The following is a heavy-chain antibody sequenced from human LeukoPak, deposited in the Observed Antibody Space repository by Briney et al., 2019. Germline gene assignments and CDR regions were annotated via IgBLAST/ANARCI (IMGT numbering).Heavy chain of an antibody. CDR2: VSTGGAAT. CDR3: AKDPSLKYSSSWYENGY. J-gene: IGHJ4*02. CDR1: GFTFSSYS. Sequence: PGGSLRLSCAASGFTFSSYSMNWVRQAPGKGLEWVSTVSTGGAATYYADSVKGRFTISRDNSENTLYLQMNSLRAEDTAVYYCAKDPSLKYSSSWYENGYWGQGTLVTVSS. D-gene: IGHD6-13*01. V-gene: IGHV3-23*01.